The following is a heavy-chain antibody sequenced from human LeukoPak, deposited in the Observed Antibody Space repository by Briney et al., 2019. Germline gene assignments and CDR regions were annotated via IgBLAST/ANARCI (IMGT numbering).Heavy chain of an antibody. J-gene: IGHJ4*02. CDR3: ATEGSYFLTSFDH. D-gene: IGHD3-10*01. CDR1: GYTFTAYH. CDR2: INPRIDET. V-gene: IGHV1-2*02. Sequence: GASVRVSCKTSGYTFTAYHIHWMRLAPGQGLEWMGWINPRIDETTFAPEFQGRVAMTTDTSLTTAYMELSSLTSDDTAVYFCATEGSYFLTSFDHWGLGTLVTVSS.